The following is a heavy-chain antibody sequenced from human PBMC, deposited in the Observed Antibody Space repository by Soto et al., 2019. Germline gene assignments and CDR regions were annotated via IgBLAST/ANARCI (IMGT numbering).Heavy chain of an antibody. V-gene: IGHV1-2*02. J-gene: IGHJ4*02. CDR3: AREPATAKPEGVDF. CDR2: INPNSGST. Sequence: ASVKVSCKASGYTFSDYYIHWVRQAPGQGLEWMGWINPNSGSTKYAPKFQGGVTMTRDKSITTAYMELSRLRSGDTAVYYCAREPATAKPEGVDFWGQGTLVTVSS. CDR1: GYTFSDYY. D-gene: IGHD1-1*01.